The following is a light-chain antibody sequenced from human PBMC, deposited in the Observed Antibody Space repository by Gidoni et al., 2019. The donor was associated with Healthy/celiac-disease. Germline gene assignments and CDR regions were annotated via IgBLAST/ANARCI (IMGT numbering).Light chain of an antibody. V-gene: IGKV1-5*03. J-gene: IGKJ2*01. CDR2: KAS. Sequence: DIQMTQSPSTLSASVGDRVTITCRASQSISSWLAWYQQKPGKAPKLLIYKASSLESGVPSRFSGSGSGTEFTLTISSLQPDDFATYYCQQYNTPGYTFGQXTKLEIK. CDR1: QSISSW. CDR3: QQYNTPGYT.